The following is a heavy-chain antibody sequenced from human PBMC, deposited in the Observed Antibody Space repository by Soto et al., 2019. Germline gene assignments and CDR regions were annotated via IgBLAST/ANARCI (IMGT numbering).Heavy chain of an antibody. J-gene: IGHJ4*02. CDR3: AHRIMPTVTTGYFDY. V-gene: IGHV2-5*02. D-gene: IGHD4-17*01. CDR2: IYWDDDK. CDR1: GFSLSTSGVG. Sequence: QITLKESGPTLVKPTQTLTLTCTFSGFSLSTSGVGVGWIRQPPGKALEWLALIYWDDDKRYSPSLNSRPTITKDTSKYQVVLTMTNMDPVDTATYYCAHRIMPTVTTGYFDYWGQGTLVTVSS.